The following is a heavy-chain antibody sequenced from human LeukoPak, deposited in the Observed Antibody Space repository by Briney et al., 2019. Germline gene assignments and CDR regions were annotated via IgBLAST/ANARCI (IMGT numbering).Heavy chain of an antibody. Sequence: GGSLRLSCAASGFNFANHAMSWVRQTAGKGLEWVSAISGGGDITYYADSVKGRFTISRDNSKDTLFLQMHSLRAEDTAVYYCAKSGHYYDFWSALPDYWGQGTLVTVSS. V-gene: IGHV3-23*01. J-gene: IGHJ4*02. CDR2: ISGGGDIT. CDR1: GFNFANHA. CDR3: AKSGHYYDFWSALPDY. D-gene: IGHD3-3*01.